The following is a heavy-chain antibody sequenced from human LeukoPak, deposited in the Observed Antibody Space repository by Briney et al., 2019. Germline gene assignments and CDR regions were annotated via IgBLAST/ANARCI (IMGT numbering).Heavy chain of an antibody. D-gene: IGHD6-13*01. CDR2: IYYSGST. V-gene: IGHV4-31*11. CDR1: GGSFSGFY. J-gene: IGHJ4*02. Sequence: SETLSLTCAVYGGSFSGFYWSWIRQHPGKGLEWIGYIYYSGSTYYNPSLKSRVTISVDTSKNQFSLKLSSVTAADTAVYYCARGFGYSSSWPILKSAPEGYYFDYWGQGTLVTVSS. CDR3: ARGFGYSSSWPILKSAPEGYYFDY.